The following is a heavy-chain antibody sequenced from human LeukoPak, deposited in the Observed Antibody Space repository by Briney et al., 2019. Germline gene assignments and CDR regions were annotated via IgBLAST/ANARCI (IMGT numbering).Heavy chain of an antibody. J-gene: IGHJ4*02. CDR2: IYPGDSDT. D-gene: IGHD4-23*01. V-gene: IGHV5-51*01. CDR1: GYSFTSYW. CDR3: ARRYGGNSHDY. Sequence: GESLKISFNGSGYSFTSYWIGGVRQMPGKGLEWMRIIYPGDSDTRYRPSFQAQVNISADKSISTAYLQWSSLKATETAMYYCARRYGGNSHDYWGQGTLVTVSS.